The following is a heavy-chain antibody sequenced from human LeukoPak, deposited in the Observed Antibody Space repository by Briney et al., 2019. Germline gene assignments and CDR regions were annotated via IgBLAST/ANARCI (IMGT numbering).Heavy chain of an antibody. D-gene: IGHD6-19*01. CDR1: GFTFSSYS. CDR2: ISSSSSYI. CDR3: ARGESQWLVNYYYYMDV. V-gene: IGHV3-21*04. Sequence: PGGSLRLSCAASGFTFSSYSMNWVRQAPGKGLEWVSSISSSSSYIYYADSVKGRFTISRDNAKNSLYLQMNSLRAEDTAVYYCARGESQWLVNYYYYMDVWGKGTTVTISS. J-gene: IGHJ6*03.